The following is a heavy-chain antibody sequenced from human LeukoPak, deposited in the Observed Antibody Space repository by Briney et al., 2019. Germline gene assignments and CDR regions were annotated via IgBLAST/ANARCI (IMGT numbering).Heavy chain of an antibody. J-gene: IGHJ4*02. D-gene: IGHD3-22*01. CDR1: GFTFSSYA. CDR2: ISYDGSNK. V-gene: IGHV3-30-3*01. CDR3: ARLSSSGYYYASYFDY. Sequence: GGSLRLSYAASGFTFSSYAMHWVRQAPGKGLEWVAVISYDGSNKYYADSVKGRFTISRDNSKNTLYLQMNSLRAEDTAVYYCARLSSSGYYYASYFDYWGQGTLVTVSS.